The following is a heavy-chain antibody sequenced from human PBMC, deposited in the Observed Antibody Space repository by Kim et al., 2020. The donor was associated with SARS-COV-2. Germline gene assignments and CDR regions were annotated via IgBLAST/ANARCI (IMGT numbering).Heavy chain of an antibody. CDR2: INHSGST. Sequence: SETLSLTCAVYGGSFSGYYWSWIRQPPGKGLEWIGEINHSGSTNYNPSLKSRVTISVDTSKNQFSLKLSSVTAADTAVYYCARMNYGDSYWYFDLWGRGTLVTVSS. J-gene: IGHJ2*01. CDR1: GGSFSGYY. CDR3: ARMNYGDSYWYFDL. V-gene: IGHV4-34*01. D-gene: IGHD4-17*01.